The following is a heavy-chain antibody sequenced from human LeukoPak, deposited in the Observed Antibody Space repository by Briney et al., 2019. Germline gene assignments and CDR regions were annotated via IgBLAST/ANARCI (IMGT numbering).Heavy chain of an antibody. CDR3: ARVTKVTIFGVVIKYYYGMDV. J-gene: IGHJ6*02. D-gene: IGHD3-3*01. Sequence: ASVKVSCKASGYTFTSYDINWVRQATGQGLEWMGWMNPNSGNTGYAQKFQGRVTMTRNTSISTAYMELSSLRSEDTAVYYCARVTKVTIFGVVIKYYYGMDVWGQGTTVTVSS. CDR2: MNPNSGNT. V-gene: IGHV1-8*01. CDR1: GYTFTSYD.